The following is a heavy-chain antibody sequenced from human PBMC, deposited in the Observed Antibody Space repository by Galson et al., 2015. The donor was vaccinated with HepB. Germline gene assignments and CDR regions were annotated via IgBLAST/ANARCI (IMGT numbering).Heavy chain of an antibody. CDR1: GYTLTELS. J-gene: IGHJ6*02. CDR2: FDPEDGET. CDR3: ATDWGAVTGTRLNGMDV. Sequence: SVKVSCKVSGYTLTELSMHWVRQAPGKGLEWMGGFDPEDGETISAQRFQGRVTMTEDTSTDTVYMEVSRLRYEDTAVYYCATDWGAVTGTRLNGMDVWGQGTTVTASS. V-gene: IGHV1-24*01. D-gene: IGHD1-7*01.